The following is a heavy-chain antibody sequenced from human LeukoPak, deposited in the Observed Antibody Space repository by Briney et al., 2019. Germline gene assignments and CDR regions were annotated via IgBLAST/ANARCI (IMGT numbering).Heavy chain of an antibody. D-gene: IGHD3-3*01. CDR1: GFTFSSYW. CDR2: INSDGSST. J-gene: IGHJ3*02. Sequence: GGSMRLSCAASGFTFSSYWMHWVRQAPGKGLVWVSLINSDGSSTIYADSVKGRFTISRDNVKNTLYLQMNSLRAEDTAVYYCARGLTIFGVVNDAFDIWGQGTMVTVSS. V-gene: IGHV3-74*01. CDR3: ARGLTIFGVVNDAFDI.